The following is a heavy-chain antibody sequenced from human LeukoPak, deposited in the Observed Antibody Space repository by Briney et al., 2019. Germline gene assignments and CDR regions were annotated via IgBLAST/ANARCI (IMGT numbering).Heavy chain of an antibody. Sequence: GGSLRLSCAASGFTFSNYWMHWVRQGPGKGLKWVSRIKSDGSETSSAESLEGRFTISRDNARNMLYLQMNSLRPEDTAIYYCTSDRVLYGLDVWGQGTTVTVSS. CDR3: TSDRVLYGLDV. CDR2: IKSDGSET. CDR1: GFTFSNYW. J-gene: IGHJ6*02. V-gene: IGHV3-74*01.